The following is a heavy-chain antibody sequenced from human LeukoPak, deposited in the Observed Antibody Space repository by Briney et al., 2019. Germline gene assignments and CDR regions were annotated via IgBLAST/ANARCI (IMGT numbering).Heavy chain of an antibody. V-gene: IGHV3-30*18. CDR1: GFTFSSYG. CDR3: AKDPIALSNYDILTGDY. J-gene: IGHJ4*02. D-gene: IGHD3-9*01. Sequence: GRSLRLSCAASGFTFSSYGMHWVRQAPGKGLEWVAVISYDGSNKYYADSVKGRFTISRDNSKNTLYLRMNSLRAEDTAVYYCAKDPIALSNYDILTGDYWGQGTLVTVSS. CDR2: ISYDGSNK.